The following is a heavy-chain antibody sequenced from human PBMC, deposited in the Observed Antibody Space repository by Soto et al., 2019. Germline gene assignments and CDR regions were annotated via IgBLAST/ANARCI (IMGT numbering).Heavy chain of an antibody. J-gene: IGHJ4*02. V-gene: IGHV1-3*01. D-gene: IGHD4-17*01. CDR2: INAGNGNT. Sequence: ASVKVSCKASGYTFTSYAMHWVRQAPGQRLEWMGWINAGNGNTKYSQKFQGRVTITADESTSTAYMELSSLRSEDTAVYYCARDKHGDYEFDYWGQGTLVTVSS. CDR1: GYTFTSYA. CDR3: ARDKHGDYEFDY.